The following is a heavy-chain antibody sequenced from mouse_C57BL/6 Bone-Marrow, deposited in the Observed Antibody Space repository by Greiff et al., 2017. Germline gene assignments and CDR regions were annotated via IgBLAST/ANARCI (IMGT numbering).Heavy chain of an antibody. J-gene: IGHJ1*03. Sequence: DVKLVESGGGLVKPGGSLKLSCAASGFTFSDYGMHWVRQAPEKGLECVAYISSGSSTIYYADTVKGRFTISRDNAKNTLFLQMTSLRSEDTAMYHCARSSYVRYFDVWGTGTTVTVSS. D-gene: IGHD1-1*01. CDR3: ARSSYVRYFDV. V-gene: IGHV5-17*01. CDR2: ISSGSSTI. CDR1: GFTFSDYG.